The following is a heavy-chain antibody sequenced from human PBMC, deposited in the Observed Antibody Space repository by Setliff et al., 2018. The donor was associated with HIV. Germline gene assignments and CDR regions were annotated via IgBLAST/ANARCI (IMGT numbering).Heavy chain of an antibody. J-gene: IGHJ4*02. CDR2: IYYSGHT. CDR1: GASMNSSNSY. Sequence: PSETLSLTCTVSGASMNSSNSYWGWIRQPPGKGLEWIGSIYYSGHTYYNSSLQSRVTISVDTSKNQFSLKLSSVTAADTAVYYCARVSSSWEQPLYFDYWGQGTLVTVSS. V-gene: IGHV4-39*07. D-gene: IGHD6-13*01. CDR3: ARVSSSWEQPLYFDY.